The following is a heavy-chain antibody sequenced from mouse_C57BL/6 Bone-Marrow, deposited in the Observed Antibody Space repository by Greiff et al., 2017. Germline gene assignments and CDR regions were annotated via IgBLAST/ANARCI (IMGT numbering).Heavy chain of an antibody. D-gene: IGHD2-3*01. CDR3: SEDSAVYYCAWGYDGFSGFAY. V-gene: IGHV1-87*01. Sequence: VKLMESGPELARPWASVKISCPAFYTFSRRVHFAIRDTTYWMQWVKQRPGQGLEWIGAIYPGNGDTCYNQKFKGKATLTADKSSSTAYMQLSSLTSEDSAVYYCAWGYDGFSGFAYWGQGTLVTVSA. CDR2: GQGLEWIG. J-gene: IGHJ3*01. CDR1: YTFSRRVH.